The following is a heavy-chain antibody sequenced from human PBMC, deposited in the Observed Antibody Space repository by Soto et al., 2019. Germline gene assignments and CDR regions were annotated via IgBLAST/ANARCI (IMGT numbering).Heavy chain of an antibody. CDR3: AKGGRQWLVTSVFNY. D-gene: IGHD6-19*01. CDR1: GFTFSSYW. J-gene: IGHJ4*02. V-gene: IGHV3-7*04. CDR2: IKQDGSEK. Sequence: PGGSLRLSCAASGFTFSSYWMSWVRQAPGKGLEWVANIKQDGSEKYYADSVKGRFTISRDSSKNTVSLEMTSLRAEDTAVYYCAKGGRQWLVTSVFNYWGQGALVTVSS.